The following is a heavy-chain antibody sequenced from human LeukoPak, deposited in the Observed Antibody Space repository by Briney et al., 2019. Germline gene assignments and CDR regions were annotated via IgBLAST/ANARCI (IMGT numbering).Heavy chain of an antibody. D-gene: IGHD6-19*01. CDR1: GFTFSSYG. Sequence: GGSLRLSCAASGFTFSSYGMHWVRQAPGKGLEWVAVIWYDGSNKYYADSVKGRFTISRDNSKNTLYLRMNSLRAEDTAVYYCARDAHSSGWYGSWFDPWGQGTLVTVSS. CDR3: ARDAHSSGWYGSWFDP. J-gene: IGHJ5*02. V-gene: IGHV3-33*01. CDR2: IWYDGSNK.